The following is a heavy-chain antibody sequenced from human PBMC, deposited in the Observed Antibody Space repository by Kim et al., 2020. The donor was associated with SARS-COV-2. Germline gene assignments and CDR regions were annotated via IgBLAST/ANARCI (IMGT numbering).Heavy chain of an antibody. J-gene: IGHJ3*01. Sequence: SETLSLTCSVSGVSLSSDNYYWGWIRQPPGKALEWIASIHFSGSTSYNPSLKSRVAVSVDTSNNQFSLKLTSVTAADTAMYYCARPSPLTPNGFGKFFGGFDVWGQGAMV. CDR2: IHFSGST. D-gene: IGHD3-16*01. CDR1: GVSLSSDNYY. CDR3: ARPSPLTPNGFGKFFGGFDV. V-gene: IGHV4-39*01.